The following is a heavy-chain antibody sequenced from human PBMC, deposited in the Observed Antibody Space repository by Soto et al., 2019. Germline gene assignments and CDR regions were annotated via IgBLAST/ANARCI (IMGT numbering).Heavy chain of an antibody. J-gene: IGHJ4*02. CDR3: ARDRSWEPQTFDY. CDR2: IYYSGST. CDR1: GGSVSSGSYY. Sequence: PSETLSLTCTVSGGSVSSGSYYWSWIRQPPGKGLEWIGYIYYSGSTNYNPSLKSRVTISVDTSKNQFSLKLSSVTAADTAVYYCARDRSWEPQTFDYWGQGTLVTVSS. V-gene: IGHV4-61*01. D-gene: IGHD1-26*01.